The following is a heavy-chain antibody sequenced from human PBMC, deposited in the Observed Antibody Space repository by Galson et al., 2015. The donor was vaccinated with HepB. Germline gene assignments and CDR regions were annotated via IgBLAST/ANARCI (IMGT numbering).Heavy chain of an antibody. CDR2: INQDGSDK. J-gene: IGHJ3*02. CDR1: GFIFTNHW. Sequence: SLRLSCAASGFIFTNHWMSWVRQAPGKGLEWVANINQDGSDKYSEDSVKGRFAISRDNTKKSLYLQMSSLRAEDTAVYYCARERSYFRDSFDIWGQGTMVTVSS. V-gene: IGHV3-7*03. CDR3: ARERSYFRDSFDI. D-gene: IGHD1-26*01.